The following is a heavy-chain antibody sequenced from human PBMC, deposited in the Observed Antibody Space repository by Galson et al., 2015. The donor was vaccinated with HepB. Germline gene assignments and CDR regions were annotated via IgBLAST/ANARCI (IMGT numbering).Heavy chain of an antibody. V-gene: IGHV3-21*01. CDR1: GFTFNTYS. CDR3: ATLVGAAGGYYHYGMDL. D-gene: IGHD2-15*01. CDR2: IDSSSSHL. Sequence: SLRLSCAASGFTFNTYSMNWVRQAPGKGLEWVSSIDSSSSHLYYAESMKGRFTISRDNAKNSLYLQMNSLRAEDTAVHYCATLVGAAGGYYHYGMDLWGQGTTVTVSS. J-gene: IGHJ6*02.